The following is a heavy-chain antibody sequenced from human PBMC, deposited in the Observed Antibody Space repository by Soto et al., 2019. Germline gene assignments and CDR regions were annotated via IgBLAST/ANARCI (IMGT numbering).Heavy chain of an antibody. CDR2: IDWDDDR. Sequence: SGPTLVNPTQTLTLTCTFSGFSLSTSGMCVTWVRQPPGKALEWLARIDWDDDRYYNTSLKTRLTISKDTSKNQVVLTMTNMDPVDTATYYCARMRIPAVAGYWTFGLDYRGPRTLVTVSS. D-gene: IGHD6-19*01. V-gene: IGHV2-70*11. CDR3: ARMRIPAVAGYWTFGLDY. J-gene: IGHJ4*02. CDR1: GFSLSTSGMC.